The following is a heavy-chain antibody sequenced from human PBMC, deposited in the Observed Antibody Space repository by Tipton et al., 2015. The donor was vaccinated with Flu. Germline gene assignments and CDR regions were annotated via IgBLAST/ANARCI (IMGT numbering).Heavy chain of an antibody. D-gene: IGHD3-10*02. CDR2: IYHSGTT. J-gene: IGHJ4*02. CDR3: ARHTGDSVRGLIDY. Sequence: TLSLTCSVSGYSIRSAYYWGWVRRPPGKGLEWIGTIYHSGTTYYNPSLKSRLTISVDTSKNQFSLRLGSVTAADTAIYYCARHTGDSVRGLIDYWGQGTLVTVSS. V-gene: IGHV4-38-2*01. CDR1: GYSIRSAYY.